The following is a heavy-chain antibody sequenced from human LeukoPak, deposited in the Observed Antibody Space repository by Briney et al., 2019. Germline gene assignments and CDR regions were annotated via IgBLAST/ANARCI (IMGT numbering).Heavy chain of an antibody. CDR3: ARWGAYSSGWAYNWFDP. D-gene: IGHD6-25*01. CDR1: GYTFTGYY. CDR2: INPNSGGT. J-gene: IGHJ5*02. Sequence: ASVKVSCKASGYTFTGYYMHWVRQAPGQGLEWMGWINPNSGGTNYAQKFQGRVTMTRDTSISTAYMELSRLRSDDTAVYYCARWGAYSSGWAYNWFDPWGQGTLVTVSS. V-gene: IGHV1-2*02.